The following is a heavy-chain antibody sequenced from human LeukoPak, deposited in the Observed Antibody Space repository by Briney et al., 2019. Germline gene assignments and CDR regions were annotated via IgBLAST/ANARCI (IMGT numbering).Heavy chain of an antibody. CDR2: FYSGGSA. Sequence: SETLSLTCTVSGGSISSYYWSWIRQPAGKGLEWIGRFYSGGSADYNPSLKSRVTMSVDTSKNQFSLKLSSVTAADTAVYYCARGGKGWFDPWGQGTLVTVSS. V-gene: IGHV4-4*07. CDR1: GGSISSYY. CDR3: ARGGKGWFDP. J-gene: IGHJ5*02. D-gene: IGHD3-16*01.